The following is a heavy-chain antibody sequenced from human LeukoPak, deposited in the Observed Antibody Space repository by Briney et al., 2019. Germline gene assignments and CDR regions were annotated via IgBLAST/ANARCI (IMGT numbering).Heavy chain of an antibody. D-gene: IGHD5/OR15-5a*01. Sequence: GESLKISCKGSGYRFTSYWIAWVRQMPGKGLEWMGIIYPDDSDTRYSPSFQGQVTFSADKSISTAYLQWSSLKASDTAMYYCARTSTYNWFDTWGQETLDPVSS. J-gene: IGHJ5*02. CDR2: IYPDDSDT. CDR3: ARTSTYNWFDT. V-gene: IGHV5-51*01. CDR1: GYRFTSYW.